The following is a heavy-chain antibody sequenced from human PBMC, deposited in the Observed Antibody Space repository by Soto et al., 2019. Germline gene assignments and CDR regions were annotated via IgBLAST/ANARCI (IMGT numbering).Heavy chain of an antibody. CDR2: IIPIFGTA. Sequence: XSLKCSCKPSGGTFSSYAISWVRQAPGQGLECMGGIIPIFGTANYAQKFQGRVTITADESTSTAYMELSSLRSEDTAVYYCARAPLHYDILTGYRPYYYYGMDVWGQGNTVTVS. J-gene: IGHJ6*02. V-gene: IGHV1-69*13. CDR1: GGTFSSYA. D-gene: IGHD3-9*01. CDR3: ARAPLHYDILTGYRPYYYYGMDV.